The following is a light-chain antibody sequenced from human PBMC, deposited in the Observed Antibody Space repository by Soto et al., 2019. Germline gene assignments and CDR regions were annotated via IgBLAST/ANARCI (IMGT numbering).Light chain of an antibody. CDR1: QSINSNS. J-gene: IGKJ4*01. CDR2: DAS. CDR3: QQYGSSPT. Sequence: IVLTQSPGTLSLSPGERATLSCRASQSINSNSLAWYQQKPGQAPRLLIYDASSRAAGIPDRFSGSGSGTDFTLTINRLAPEDFAVYYCQQYGSSPTFGGGTKVEIK. V-gene: IGKV3-20*01.